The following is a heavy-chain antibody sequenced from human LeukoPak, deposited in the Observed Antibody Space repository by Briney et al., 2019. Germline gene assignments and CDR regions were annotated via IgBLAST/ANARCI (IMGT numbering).Heavy chain of an antibody. J-gene: IGHJ4*02. CDR1: GYTFTDYY. Sequence: GASVTVSCKASGYTFTDYYIHWVRQAPGQGLEWMAWINPNSGGTYYAQNFQDRITLTRDTSISTAYMELSRLRSDDTAIYYCARANALYCSSTSCLFDYWGQGTLVTVSS. V-gene: IGHV1-2*02. CDR3: ARANALYCSSTSCLFDY. CDR2: INPNSGGT. D-gene: IGHD2-2*01.